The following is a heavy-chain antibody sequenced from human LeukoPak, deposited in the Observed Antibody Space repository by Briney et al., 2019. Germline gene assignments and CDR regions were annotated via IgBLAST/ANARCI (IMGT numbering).Heavy chain of an antibody. CDR1: GMTFSTYW. D-gene: IGHD2-15*01. V-gene: IGHV3-7*01. CDR2: IKQDGSEK. Sequence: GGSLRLSCAASGMTFSTYWMSWVRQAPGKGLEWVANIKQDGSEKDYVDSVKGRFTISRDNAKNSLSLQLNSLTGEDTAIYYCVRDRYCSSGACYSDYWGQGTLVTVSS. CDR3: VRDRYCSSGACYSDY. J-gene: IGHJ4*02.